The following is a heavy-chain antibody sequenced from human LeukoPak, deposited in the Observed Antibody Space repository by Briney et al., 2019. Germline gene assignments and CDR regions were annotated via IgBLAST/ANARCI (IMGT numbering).Heavy chain of an antibody. J-gene: IGHJ4*02. V-gene: IGHV3-23*01. CDR3: AKEVRESAWYYFDY. Sequence: PGGSLRLSCAASGFTFNTYAMSWVRQAPGKGLEWVSGIRSSGVSTYYADSVKGRFTISRDNSKNTLYLQMNSLRAEDTAVYYCAKEVRESAWYYFDYWGQGTLVTVSS. D-gene: IGHD3-10*01. CDR2: IRSSGVST. CDR1: GFTFNTYA.